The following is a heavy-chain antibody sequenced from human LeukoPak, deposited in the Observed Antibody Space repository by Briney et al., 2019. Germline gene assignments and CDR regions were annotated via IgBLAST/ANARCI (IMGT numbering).Heavy chain of an antibody. J-gene: IGHJ4*02. CDR2: ISSSSSTI. CDR1: GFTFSSYS. Sequence: GGSLRLSCAASGFTFSSYSMNWVRQAPGKGLEWVSYISSSSSTIYYADSVKGRFTISRDNAKNSLYLQMNSLRAEDTAVYYCATDRTVTPLWGQGTLVTVSS. CDR3: ATDRTVTPL. D-gene: IGHD4-17*01. V-gene: IGHV3-48*01.